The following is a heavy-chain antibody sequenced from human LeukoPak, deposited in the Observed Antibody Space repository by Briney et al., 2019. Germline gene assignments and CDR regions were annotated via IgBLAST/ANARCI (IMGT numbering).Heavy chain of an antibody. J-gene: IGHJ3*02. CDR3: ASSARDVLLWFGELWVAFDI. CDR1: GDSVSSNSAA. V-gene: IGHV6-1*01. D-gene: IGHD3-10*01. CDR2: TYYRSKWYN. Sequence: SQTLSLTCAISGDSVSSNSAAWNWIRQSPSRGLEWLGRTYYRSKWYNDYAVSVKSRITINPDTSKNQFSLQLNSLTPEDTAVYYCASSARDVLLWFGELWVAFDIWGQGTMVTVSS.